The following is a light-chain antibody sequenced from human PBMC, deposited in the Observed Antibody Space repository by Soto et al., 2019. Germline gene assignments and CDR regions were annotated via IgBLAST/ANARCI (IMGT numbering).Light chain of an antibody. V-gene: IGKV3-11*01. Sequence: EIVLSRSPSTLSLSPGERATLSCRASQSVSSYLAWYQQKPGQAPRLLIYNAPNRTTGIPARFSGSGSGTDFTLTISSLEPEDFAVYYCQQRGDWPPITFGQGTRLEIK. J-gene: IGKJ5*01. CDR3: QQRGDWPPIT. CDR1: QSVSSY. CDR2: NAP.